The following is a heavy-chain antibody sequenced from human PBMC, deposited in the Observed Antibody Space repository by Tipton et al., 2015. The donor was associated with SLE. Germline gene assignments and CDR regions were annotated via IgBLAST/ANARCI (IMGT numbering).Heavy chain of an antibody. D-gene: IGHD3-10*01. V-gene: IGHV3-23*01. CDR1: KFTFSTYG. Sequence: SLRLSCAASKFTFSTYGMNWVRQAPGKGLEWVSAISGSGGSTYYADSVKGRFTISRDNSKNTLYLQMNSLRAEDTAVYYCAREGAEKVRTSYYYYMDVWGKGTTVTISS. J-gene: IGHJ6*03. CDR2: ISGSGGST. CDR3: AREGAEKVRTSYYYYMDV.